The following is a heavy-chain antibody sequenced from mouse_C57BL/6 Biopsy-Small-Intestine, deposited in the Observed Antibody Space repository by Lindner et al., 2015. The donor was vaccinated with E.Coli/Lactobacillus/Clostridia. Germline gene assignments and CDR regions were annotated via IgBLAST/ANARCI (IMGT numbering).Heavy chain of an antibody. Sequence: VQLQESGPELVKPGASVKISCKASGYAFSSSWMNWVKQRPGKGLEWIGRIYPGDGDTNYNGKFKGKATLTVDKSSSTAYMQLSSLTSEDSAVYYCARSVSYFDYWGQGTTLTVSS. D-gene: IGHD2-2*01. CDR2: IYPGDGDT. V-gene: IGHV1-82*01. CDR3: ARSVSYFDY. CDR1: GYAFSSSW. J-gene: IGHJ2*01.